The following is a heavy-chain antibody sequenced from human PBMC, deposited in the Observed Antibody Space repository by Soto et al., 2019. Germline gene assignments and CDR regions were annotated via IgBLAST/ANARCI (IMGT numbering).Heavy chain of an antibody. V-gene: IGHV1-8*01. CDR2: MNPNSGNT. CDR3: ARGRFGYSSSWYRAYYYYGMDV. CDR1: GYTFTSYD. D-gene: IGHD6-13*01. J-gene: IGHJ6*02. Sequence: GASVKVSCKASGYTFTSYDINWVRQATGQGLEWMGWMNPNSGNTGYAQKFQGRVTMTRNTSISTAYMERSSLRSEDTAVYYCARGRFGYSSSWYRAYYYYGMDVWGQGTTVTVSS.